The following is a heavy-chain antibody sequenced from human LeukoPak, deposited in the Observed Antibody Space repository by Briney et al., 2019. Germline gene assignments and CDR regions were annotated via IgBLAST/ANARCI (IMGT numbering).Heavy chain of an antibody. CDR1: GFTFSSYS. Sequence: GGSLRLSCAASGFTFSSYSMNWVRQAPGKGLEWVSSISSSSSYIYYADSVKGRFTISRDNAKNSLYLQMNSLRAEDTAVYYCARDRVATPLYYFDYWGQGTLVTVSS. CDR3: ARDRVATPLYYFDY. J-gene: IGHJ4*02. D-gene: IGHD5-12*01. CDR2: ISSSSSYI. V-gene: IGHV3-21*01.